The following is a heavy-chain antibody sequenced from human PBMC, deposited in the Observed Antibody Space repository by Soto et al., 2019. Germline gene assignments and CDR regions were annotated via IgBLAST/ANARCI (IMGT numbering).Heavy chain of an antibody. CDR2: IYWNDDK. CDR3: AHRLDYYGSGSGCFDP. J-gene: IGHJ5*02. D-gene: IGHD3-10*01. CDR1: GFSLSTSGVG. Sequence: QITLKESGPTLVKPTQTLTLTCTFSGFSLSTSGVGVGWIRQPPGKALEWLALIYWNDDKRYSPSLKSRLTITKDTSKNQVVLTMTNMDPVDTATYYCAHRLDYYGSGSGCFDPWAREPWSPSPQ. V-gene: IGHV2-5*01.